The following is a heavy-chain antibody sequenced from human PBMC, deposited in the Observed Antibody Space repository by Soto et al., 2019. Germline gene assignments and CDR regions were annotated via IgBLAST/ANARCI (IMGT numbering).Heavy chain of an antibody. CDR2: INAGNGNT. Sequence: EASVKVSCKASGYTFTSYAMHWVRQAPGQRLEWMGWINAGNGNTKYSQKFQGRVTITRDTSASTAYMELSSLRSEDTAVYYCARVRYDFWSGYYPFDYWGQGTLVTVSS. J-gene: IGHJ4*02. D-gene: IGHD3-3*01. V-gene: IGHV1-3*01. CDR1: GYTFTSYA. CDR3: ARVRYDFWSGYYPFDY.